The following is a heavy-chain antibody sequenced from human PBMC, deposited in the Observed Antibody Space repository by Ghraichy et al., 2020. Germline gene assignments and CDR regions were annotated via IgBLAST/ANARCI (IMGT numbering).Heavy chain of an antibody. Sequence: GGSLRLSCTASGFSFSTYAMSWVRQAPGKELEWVSSISGSGANTYYADSVKGRFTISRDNSENTLHVQMNSLRAEDTAVYYCAKEFCNAVGCYGFAAYWGHETLFTVSS. J-gene: IGHJ4*01. CDR3: AKEFCNAVGCYGFAAY. D-gene: IGHD2/OR15-2a*01. CDR2: ISGSGANT. CDR1: GFSFSTYA. V-gene: IGHV3-23*01.